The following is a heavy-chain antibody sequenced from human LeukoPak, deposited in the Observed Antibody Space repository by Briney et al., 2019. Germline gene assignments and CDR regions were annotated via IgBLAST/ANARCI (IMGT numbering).Heavy chain of an antibody. Sequence: SQTLSLTCAISGDSVSTNSVAWNWIRQSPSRGLEWLGRTSYRSKWYNDYAVSVKSRITITPDTSKNQFSLQLNSVTPEDTAVYYCAREAEITRFDYWGQGTIVTVSS. CDR2: TSYRSKWYN. J-gene: IGHJ4*02. CDR3: AREAEITRFDY. D-gene: IGHD5-24*01. V-gene: IGHV6-1*01. CDR1: GDSVSTNSVA.